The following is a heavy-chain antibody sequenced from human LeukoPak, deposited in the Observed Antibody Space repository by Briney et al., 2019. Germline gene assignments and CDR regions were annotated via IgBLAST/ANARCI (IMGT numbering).Heavy chain of an antibody. CDR1: SGSITNYY. V-gene: IGHV4-59*01. J-gene: IGHJ4*02. CDR2: IYYSGNT. CDR3: ARGALLWFGDRMEYYFDY. Sequence: SETLSLTCTVSSGSITNYYWSWIRQPPGKGLEWTGFIYYSGNTNYNPSLKSRVTISVDTSKNQFSLKLSSMTAADTAVYYCARGALLWFGDRMEYYFDYWGQGTLLTVSS. D-gene: IGHD3-10*01.